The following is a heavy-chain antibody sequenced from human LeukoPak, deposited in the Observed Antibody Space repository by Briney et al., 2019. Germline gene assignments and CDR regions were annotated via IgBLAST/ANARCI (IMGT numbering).Heavy chain of an antibody. V-gene: IGHV3-30-3*01. J-gene: IGHJ4*02. CDR1: GFTFSSYA. D-gene: IGHD3-3*01. CDR2: ISYDGSNK. Sequence: PGGSLRLSCAASGFTFSSYAMHWVRQAPGKGLEWVAVISYDGSNKYYADSVKGRFTISRDNSKNTLYLQMNSLRAEDTAVYYCASPVSGPIFGVVIQPFYWGQGTLVTVSS. CDR3: ASPVSGPIFGVVIQPFY.